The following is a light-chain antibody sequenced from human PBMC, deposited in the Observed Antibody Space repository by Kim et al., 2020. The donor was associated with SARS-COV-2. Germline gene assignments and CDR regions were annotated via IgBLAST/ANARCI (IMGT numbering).Light chain of an antibody. CDR1: KLGDKY. CDR2: QDS. V-gene: IGLV3-1*01. CDR3: QAWDSSTVV. J-gene: IGLJ2*01. Sequence: VSPGQTASITCSGDKLGDKYACWYQQKPGQSPVLVIYQDSKRPSGILERFSGSNSGNTATLTISGTQAMDEADYYCQAWDSSTVVFGGGTQLTVL.